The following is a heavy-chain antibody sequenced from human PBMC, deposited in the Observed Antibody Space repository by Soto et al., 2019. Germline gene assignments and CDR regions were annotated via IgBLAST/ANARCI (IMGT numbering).Heavy chain of an antibody. D-gene: IGHD4-4*01. Sequence: SETLSLTCTVSGGSISSYYWSWIRQPPGKGLEWIGYIYYSGSTNYNPSRKSRVTISVDTSKNQFSLKLSSVTAADTAVYYCAITKDRTPFDYWGQGTLVTVSS. CDR3: AITKDRTPFDY. CDR1: GGSISSYY. J-gene: IGHJ4*02. CDR2: IYYSGST. V-gene: IGHV4-59*08.